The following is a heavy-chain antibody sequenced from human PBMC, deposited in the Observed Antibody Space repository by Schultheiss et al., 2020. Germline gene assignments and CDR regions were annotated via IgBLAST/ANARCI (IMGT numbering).Heavy chain of an antibody. CDR1: GYTFTSYG. CDR2: ISAYNGNT. V-gene: IGHV1-18*01. CDR3: ARDHGGLPYCGGDCFPNWFDP. D-gene: IGHD2-21*02. J-gene: IGHJ5*02. Sequence: VSVKVSFKASGYTFTSYGISWVRQAPGQGLEWMGWISAYNGNTNYAQKLQGRVTMTTDTSTSTAYMELRSLRSDDTAVYYCARDHGGLPYCGGDCFPNWFDPWGQGTMVTVSS.